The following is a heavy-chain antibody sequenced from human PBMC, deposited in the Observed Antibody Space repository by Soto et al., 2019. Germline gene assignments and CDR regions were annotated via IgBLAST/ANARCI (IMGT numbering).Heavy chain of an antibody. CDR3: ARDARISSSWYFGWFDP. CDR1: GYTFTSYA. D-gene: IGHD6-13*01. J-gene: IGHJ5*02. V-gene: IGHV1-3*01. Sequence: QVQLVQSGAEVKKPGASVKVSCKASGYTFTSYAMHWVRQAPGQRLEWMGWINAGNGNTKYSQKFQGRVTITRDTSASTAYMELSSLRSEDTAVYYCARDARISSSWYFGWFDPWGQGTLVTVSS. CDR2: INAGNGNT.